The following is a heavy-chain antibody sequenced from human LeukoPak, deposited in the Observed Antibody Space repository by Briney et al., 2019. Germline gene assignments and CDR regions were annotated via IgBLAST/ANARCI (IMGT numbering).Heavy chain of an antibody. V-gene: IGHV3-33*06. CDR3: AKDARRGFDYSNSLES. CDR1: GFTFGHFG. CDR2: IWSDGSNR. Sequence: PGGSLRLSCSTSGFTFGHFGMHWVRQAPGKGLEWVAVIWSDGSNRYYGDSVKGRFTISRDNSENSVYLHMNNLRVEDTAVYYCAKDARRGFDYSNSLESWGQGTLVIVSS. D-gene: IGHD4-11*01. J-gene: IGHJ5*01.